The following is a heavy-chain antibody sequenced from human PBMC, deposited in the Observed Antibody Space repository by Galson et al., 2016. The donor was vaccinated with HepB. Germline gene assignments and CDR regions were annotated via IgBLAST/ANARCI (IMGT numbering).Heavy chain of an antibody. CDR1: GFTFRSYG. CDR3: ARARYSDSSGYN. D-gene: IGHD3-22*01. J-gene: IGHJ4*01. V-gene: IGHV3-33*01. Sequence: SLRLSCAASGFTFRSYGMHWVRQAPGKGLEWVAVIWYDGTSTAYADFVKGRVTISRDNDKNTVHLQLRSLRVEDTALYYCARARYSDSSGYNWGHGTLVTVSS. CDR2: IWYDGTST.